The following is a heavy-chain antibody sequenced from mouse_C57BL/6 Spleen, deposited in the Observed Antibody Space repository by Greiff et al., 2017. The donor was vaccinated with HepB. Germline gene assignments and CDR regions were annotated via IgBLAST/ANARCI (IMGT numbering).Heavy chain of an antibody. Sequence: VQLQQPGAELVMPGASVKLSCKASGYTFTSYWMHWVKQRPGQGLEWIGEIDPSDSYTDYNQKFKGKSTLTVDKSSSTAYMQLSSLTSEDSAVYYCERTGYYGSSYYFDYWGQGTTLTVSS. CDR3: ERTGYYGSSYYFDY. J-gene: IGHJ2*01. CDR2: IDPSDSYT. V-gene: IGHV1-69*01. D-gene: IGHD1-1*01. CDR1: GYTFTSYW.